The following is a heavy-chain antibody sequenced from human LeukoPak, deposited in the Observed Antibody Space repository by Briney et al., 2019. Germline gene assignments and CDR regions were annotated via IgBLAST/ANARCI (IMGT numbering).Heavy chain of an antibody. CDR2: IYYSGST. D-gene: IGHD3-22*01. Sequence: SETLSLTCTVSGGSISGYYWSWIRQCPGRGLVWMGYIYYSGSTNYNPSLKSRVTISLDMSKNQFSLKLSSVTAEDTALYYCARHFTYYYDSSGYPRDAFDIWGQGTMVTVSS. V-gene: IGHV4-59*08. CDR1: GGSISGYY. CDR3: ARHFTYYYDSSGYPRDAFDI. J-gene: IGHJ3*02.